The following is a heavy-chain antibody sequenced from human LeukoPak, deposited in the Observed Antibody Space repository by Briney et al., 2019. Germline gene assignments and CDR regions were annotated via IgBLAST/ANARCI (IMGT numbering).Heavy chain of an antibody. Sequence: SETPSLTCAVYGGSFSGYYWSWIRQPPGKGLEWIGEINHSGSTNYNPSLKSRVTISVDTSKNQFSLKLSSVTAADTAVYYCARRLVVVVAATRHFDYWGQGTLVTVSS. CDR1: GGSFSGYY. D-gene: IGHD2-15*01. J-gene: IGHJ4*02. V-gene: IGHV4-34*01. CDR3: ARRLVVVVAATRHFDY. CDR2: INHSGST.